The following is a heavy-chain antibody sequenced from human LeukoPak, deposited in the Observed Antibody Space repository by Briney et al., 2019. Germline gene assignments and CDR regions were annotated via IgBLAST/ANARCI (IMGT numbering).Heavy chain of an antibody. Sequence: SETLSLTCTVSGYSISSGYYWSWIRQPAGRGLEWIGRIYTTGSTNYNPSLKSRVTISLDTSKEQFSLKLSSVTAADTAVYYCAREFGYNYGYNYWGQGTLVTVSS. CDR2: IYTTGST. V-gene: IGHV4-61*02. CDR1: GYSISSGYY. J-gene: IGHJ4*02. CDR3: AREFGYNYGYNY. D-gene: IGHD5-18*01.